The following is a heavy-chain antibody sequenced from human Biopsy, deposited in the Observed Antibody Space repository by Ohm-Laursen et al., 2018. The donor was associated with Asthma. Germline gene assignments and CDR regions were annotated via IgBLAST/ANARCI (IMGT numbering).Heavy chain of an antibody. CDR3: ARERAGYYGSGSYLGY. D-gene: IGHD3-10*01. CDR2: IYSSGGT. V-gene: IGHV4-61*01. J-gene: IGHJ4*02. CDR1: GGSFCSGSYY. Sequence: TLSLTSTGSGGSFCSGSYYWSRIWHPPGTGLPWIGYIYSSGGTNYNPSLKSRVTISVDTSKNQFSLKLSSVTAADMAVYYCARERAGYYGSGSYLGYWGQGTLVTVSS.